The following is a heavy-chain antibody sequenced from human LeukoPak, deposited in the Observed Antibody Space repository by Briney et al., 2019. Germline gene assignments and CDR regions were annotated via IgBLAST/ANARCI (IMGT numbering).Heavy chain of an antibody. Sequence: SVKVSCTASGGTFSSYAISWMRQAPGQGLEWMGGIIPIFGTANYAQKFQGRVTITADESTSTAYMELSSLRSEDTAVYYCARGMIFGVVTEPYFDLWGRGTLVTVSS. V-gene: IGHV1-69*13. CDR3: ARGMIFGVVTEPYFDL. D-gene: IGHD3-3*01. J-gene: IGHJ2*01. CDR1: GGTFSSYA. CDR2: IIPIFGTA.